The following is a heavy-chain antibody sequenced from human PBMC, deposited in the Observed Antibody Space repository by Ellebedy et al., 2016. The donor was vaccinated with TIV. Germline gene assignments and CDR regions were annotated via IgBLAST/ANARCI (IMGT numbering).Heavy chain of an antibody. CDR1: GFTFTSSA. CDR3: AADLYGDFTVAKRSYYYYGMDV. V-gene: IGHV1-58*02. CDR2: IVVGSGNT. J-gene: IGHJ6*02. Sequence: SVKVSXXASGFTFTSSAMQWVRQARGQRLEWIGWIVVGSGNTNYAQKFQERVTITRDMSTSTAYMELSSLRSEDTAVYYCAADLYGDFTVAKRSYYYYGMDVWGQGTTVTVSS. D-gene: IGHD4-17*01.